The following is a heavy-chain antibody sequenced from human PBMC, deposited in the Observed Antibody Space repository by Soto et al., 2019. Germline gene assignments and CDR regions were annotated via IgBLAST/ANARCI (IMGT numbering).Heavy chain of an antibody. CDR2: IYSGGST. CDR1: GFTVSSNY. D-gene: IGHD3-3*01. V-gene: IGHV3-66*04. J-gene: IGHJ6*03. Sequence: GGSLRLSCAASGFTVSSNYMSWVRQAPGKGLEWVSVIYSGGSTYYADSVKGRFTISRDNSKNTLYLQMNSLRAEDTAVYYCARPGDFWSGYSFAYYMDVWGKGTTVTVS. CDR3: ARPGDFWSGYSFAYYMDV.